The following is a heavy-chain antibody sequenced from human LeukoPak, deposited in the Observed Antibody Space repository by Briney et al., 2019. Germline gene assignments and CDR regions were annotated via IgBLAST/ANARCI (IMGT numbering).Heavy chain of an antibody. V-gene: IGHV4-59*01. D-gene: IGHD6-13*01. J-gene: IGHJ4*02. CDR2: IYYSGST. Sequence: SETLSLTCTVSGGSISSYYWSWIRQPPGKGLEWVGYIYYSGSTNYNTSLKSRVTISVDTSKNQFSLKLSSVTAADTAVYYCAGSIAADPICDYWGQGTLVTVSS. CDR3: AGSIAADPICDY. CDR1: GGSISSYY.